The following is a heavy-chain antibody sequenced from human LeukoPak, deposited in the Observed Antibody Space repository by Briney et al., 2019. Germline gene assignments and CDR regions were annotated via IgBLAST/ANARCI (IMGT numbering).Heavy chain of an antibody. Sequence: PGGSLRLSCAASGFTFSSYWMHWVRQAPGKGLVWVSRINSDGGSPAYADFVKGRFTISRDNAKSTLYLQMNSLRDEDMAVYYCGRDYNYYSMDVWGKGTTVTVSS. V-gene: IGHV3-74*03. CDR2: INSDGGSP. CDR1: GFTFSSYW. J-gene: IGHJ6*03. CDR3: GRDYNYYSMDV.